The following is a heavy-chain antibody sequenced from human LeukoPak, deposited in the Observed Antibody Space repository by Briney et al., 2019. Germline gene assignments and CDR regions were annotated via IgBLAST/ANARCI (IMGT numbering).Heavy chain of an antibody. CDR1: GLAFSAYK. CDR2: ISTDGYTT. D-gene: IGHD1-1*01. Sequence: PGGSMRLSCAASGLAFSAYKMHWVRQAPRKGLVWVSRISTDGYTTDYADFVQGRFTASRDNSKNSLSLQMNSLTAEDTAIYYCAIATTGRGAFGSWGQGTLVSVSS. J-gene: IGHJ4*02. V-gene: IGHV3-74*01. CDR3: AIATTGRGAFGS.